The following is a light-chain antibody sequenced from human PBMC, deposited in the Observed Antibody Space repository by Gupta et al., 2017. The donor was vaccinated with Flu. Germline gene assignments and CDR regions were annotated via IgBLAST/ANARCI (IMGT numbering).Light chain of an antibody. V-gene: IGKV1-39*01. CDR3: QQSYSNPTWT. CDR2: AAS. Sequence: SSLSASVGDRVTITCRASQSVSRYVNWYQQKPGKAPKLLIYAASTWQSGVPSRFSGSASGTDFTLSISSRQSEDFATYYCQQSYSNPTWTFGQGTKVEIK. J-gene: IGKJ1*01. CDR1: QSVSRY.